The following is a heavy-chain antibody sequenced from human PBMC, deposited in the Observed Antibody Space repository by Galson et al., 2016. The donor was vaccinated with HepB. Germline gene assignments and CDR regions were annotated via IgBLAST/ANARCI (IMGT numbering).Heavy chain of an antibody. CDR1: GFTFSSYW. CDR3: ASQWLLREGLDY. V-gene: IGHV3-7*01. CDR2: IRSDGSDK. J-gene: IGHJ4*02. D-gene: IGHD3-22*01. Sequence: SLRLSCAASGFTFSSYWMAWVRQAPGKGLEWVATIRSDGSDKYYVDSVKGRFSISRDNGKNSLYLQMNSLRAEDTAVYYCASQWLLREGLDYWGQGSLVTVSS.